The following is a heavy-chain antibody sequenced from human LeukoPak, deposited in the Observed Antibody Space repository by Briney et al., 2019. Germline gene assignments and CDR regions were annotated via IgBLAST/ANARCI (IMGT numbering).Heavy chain of an antibody. J-gene: IGHJ4*02. D-gene: IGHD6-19*01. CDR1: GFTFSAFS. V-gene: IGHV3-23*01. CDR2: IASNGGNT. Sequence: PGGSLRLSCAASGFTFSAFSMTWVRQAPGKGLEWVSLIASNGGNTYYADSVKGRFTVSRDNSKNTLYLQMNSLRAEDTAIYYCAKDTSSRNSGWDRWGQGTPVTVST. CDR3: AKDTSSRNSGWDR.